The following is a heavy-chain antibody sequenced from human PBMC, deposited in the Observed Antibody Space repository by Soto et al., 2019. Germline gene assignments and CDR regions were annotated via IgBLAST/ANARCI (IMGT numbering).Heavy chain of an antibody. CDR1: GFTFSIDS. J-gene: IGHJ3*02. CDR3: AREAHFYGRSDVYDI. CDR2: IDSSSNYI. D-gene: IGHD3-10*02. V-gene: IGHV3-21*01. Sequence: DVQLVESGGGLVKPGGSLRLSCAASGFTFSIDSMTWVRQAPGKGLECVASIDSSSNYIYYADSMRGRFTISRDNAKNSVFLEMTSMRADDTAVYYCAREAHFYGRSDVYDIWGQGTMVTVSS.